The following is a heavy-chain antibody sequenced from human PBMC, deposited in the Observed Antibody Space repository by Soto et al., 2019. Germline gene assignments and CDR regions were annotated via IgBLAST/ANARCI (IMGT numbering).Heavy chain of an antibody. CDR2: IYYSGST. Sequence: SETLSLTCTVSGGSISSSSYYWGWIRQPPGKGLEWIGSIYYSGSTYYNPSLKSRVTISVDTSKNQFSLKLSSVTAADTAVYYCARQRGAVAGTFSWYWGQGTLVTVSS. CDR3: ARQRGAVAGTFSWY. CDR1: GGSISSSSYY. D-gene: IGHD6-19*01. V-gene: IGHV4-39*01. J-gene: IGHJ4*02.